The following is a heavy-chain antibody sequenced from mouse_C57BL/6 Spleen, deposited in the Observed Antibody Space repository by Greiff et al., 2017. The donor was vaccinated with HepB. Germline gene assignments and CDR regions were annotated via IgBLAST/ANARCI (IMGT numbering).Heavy chain of an antibody. D-gene: IGHD2-1*01. Sequence: DVQLQESGPGLVKPSQSLSLTCSVPGYSITSGYYWNWIRQFPGNKLEWMGYISYDGSNNYNPSLKNRISITRDTSKNQFFLKLNSVTTEDTATYYCAVYGNYEGGVGYAMDYWGQGTSVTVSS. V-gene: IGHV3-6*01. CDR1: GYSITSGYY. CDR2: ISYDGSN. J-gene: IGHJ4*01. CDR3: AVYGNYEGGVGYAMDY.